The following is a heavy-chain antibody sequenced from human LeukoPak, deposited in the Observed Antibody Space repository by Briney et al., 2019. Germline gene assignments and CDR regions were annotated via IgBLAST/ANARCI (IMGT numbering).Heavy chain of an antibody. CDR2: INHSGST. V-gene: IGHV4-34*01. CDR3: ARDATGRAVAGNDY. J-gene: IGHJ4*02. CDR1: GGSFSGYY. Sequence: PSETLSLTCAVYGGSFSGYYWSWIRQPPGKGLEWIGEINHSGSTNYNPSLKSRVTISVDTSKNQFSLKLSSVTAADTAVYYCARDATGRAVAGNDYWGQGTLVIVSS. D-gene: IGHD6-19*01.